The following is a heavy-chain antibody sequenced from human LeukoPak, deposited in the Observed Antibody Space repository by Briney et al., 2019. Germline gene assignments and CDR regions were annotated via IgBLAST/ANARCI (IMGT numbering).Heavy chain of an antibody. Sequence: SGPTLVNPTQTLTLTCTFSGFSLSTTGVGVGWIRRPPGKALEWLALIYWDDAKRYSPSLKSRLTITKGTSKNQVVLTMTNMDPVDTATYYCANRLGGSGWNGGYFLHWGQGTLVTVSS. CDR2: IYWDDAK. CDR1: GFSLSTTGVG. CDR3: ANRLGGSGWNGGYFLH. J-gene: IGHJ1*01. D-gene: IGHD6-19*01. V-gene: IGHV2-5*02.